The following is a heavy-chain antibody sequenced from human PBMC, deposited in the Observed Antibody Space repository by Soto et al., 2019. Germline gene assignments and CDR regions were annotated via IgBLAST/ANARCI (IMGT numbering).Heavy chain of an antibody. CDR3: ARHLKSYYDFWSGPDAFDI. V-gene: IGHV5-51*01. J-gene: IGHJ3*02. Sequence: GESLKISCKGSGYSFTSYWIGWVRQMPGKGLEWMGIIYPGDSDTRYSPSFQGQVTISADKSISTAYLQWSSLKASDTAMYYCARHLKSYYDFWSGPDAFDIWGQGTMVTVSS. CDR1: GYSFTSYW. CDR2: IYPGDSDT. D-gene: IGHD3-3*01.